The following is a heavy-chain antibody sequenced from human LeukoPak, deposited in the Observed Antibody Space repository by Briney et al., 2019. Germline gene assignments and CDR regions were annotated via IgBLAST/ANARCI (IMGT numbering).Heavy chain of an antibody. Sequence: PLETLSLTCTVSGGSISSNNYYWGWIRQPPGKGLEWIGSIYYSGSTYNNPSLKSRVTISVDTTKNQFSLKLTSVTAADTAVYYCASSPSGYWWNFDCWGQGTLVTVSS. D-gene: IGHD3-22*01. V-gene: IGHV4-39*01. CDR2: IYYSGST. CDR3: ASSPSGYWWNFDC. CDR1: GGSISSNNYY. J-gene: IGHJ4*02.